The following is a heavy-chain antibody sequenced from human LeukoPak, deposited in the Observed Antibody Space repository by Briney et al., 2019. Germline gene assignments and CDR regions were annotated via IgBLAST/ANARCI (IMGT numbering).Heavy chain of an antibody. J-gene: IGHJ5*02. Sequence: VASVKVSCKASGYTFTSYDINWVRQATGQGLEWMGWMDPNNGNTGYAQKFQGRVTFTRNTSISTAYMELRSLRSDDTAVYYCARDLVGATLTNWFDPWGQGTMVTVSS. CDR1: GYTFTSYD. CDR3: ARDLVGATLTNWFDP. V-gene: IGHV1-8*03. CDR2: MDPNNGNT. D-gene: IGHD1-26*01.